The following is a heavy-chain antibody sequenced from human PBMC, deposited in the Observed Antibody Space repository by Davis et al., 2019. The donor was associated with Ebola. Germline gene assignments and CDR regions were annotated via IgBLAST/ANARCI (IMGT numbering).Heavy chain of an antibody. CDR2: IKQDGSEK. J-gene: IGHJ4*02. CDR1: GFTFSSYW. D-gene: IGHD4-17*01. CDR3: AKDEGTTVTTDY. Sequence: GESLKISCAASGFTFSSYWMSWVRQAPGKGLEWVANIKQDGSEKYYVNSVKGRFTISRDNAKNSLYLQMNSLRAEDTAVYYCAKDEGTTVTTDYWGQGTLVTVSS. V-gene: IGHV3-7*01.